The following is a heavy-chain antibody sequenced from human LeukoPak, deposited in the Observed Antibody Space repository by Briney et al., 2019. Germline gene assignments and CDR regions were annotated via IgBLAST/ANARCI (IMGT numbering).Heavy chain of an antibody. CDR2: IYYSGST. Sequence: PSETLSITCTVSGGSISSYYWSWIRQPPGKGLEWIGYIYYSGSTNYNPSLKSRVTISVDTSKNQFSLKLSSVTAADTAVYYCARERSPDAFDIWGQGTMVTVSS. J-gene: IGHJ3*02. V-gene: IGHV4-59*12. CDR1: GGSISSYY. CDR3: ARERSPDAFDI. D-gene: IGHD3-10*01.